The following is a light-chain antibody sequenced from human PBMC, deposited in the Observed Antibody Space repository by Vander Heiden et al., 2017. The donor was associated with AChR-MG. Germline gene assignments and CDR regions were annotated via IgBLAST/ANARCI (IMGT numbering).Light chain of an antibody. CDR1: QSISSW. J-gene: IGKJ4*02. CDR2: KAS. V-gene: IGKV1-5*03. Sequence: DIQMTQSPSTLSASVGDRVTITCRASQSISSWLAWYQQKPGKAPKLLIYKASSLESGVPSRFSGSGSGTEFTLTISSLQPDDFATYYCQQYKSRARTFGAGTKVEIK. CDR3: QQYKSRART.